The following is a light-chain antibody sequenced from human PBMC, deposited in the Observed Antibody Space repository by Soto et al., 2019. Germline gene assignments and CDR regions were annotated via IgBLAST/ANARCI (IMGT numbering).Light chain of an antibody. V-gene: IGKV3-15*01. CDR1: QSVSSY. Sequence: EIVMTQSPSTLSVSPGERATLSCRASQSVSSYLAWYQQKPGQALRLLIYGASTRATDIPARFSGSGSGTEFTLTISSLQSEDFALYYCQQYNNWPLTFGGGTKVDIK. CDR3: QQYNNWPLT. CDR2: GAS. J-gene: IGKJ4*01.